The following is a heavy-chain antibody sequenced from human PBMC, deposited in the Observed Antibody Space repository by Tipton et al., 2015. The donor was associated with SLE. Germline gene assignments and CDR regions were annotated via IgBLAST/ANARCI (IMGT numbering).Heavy chain of an antibody. CDR2: INHSGST. CDR1: GGSISSSSYY. CDR3: ARGEEQWLGIY. D-gene: IGHD6-19*01. Sequence: TLSLTCTVSGGSISSSSYYWGWIRQPPGKGLEWIGEINHSGSTNYNPSLKSRVTISVDTSKNQFSLKLSSVTAADTAVYYCARGEEQWLGIYWGQGTLVTVSS. J-gene: IGHJ4*02. V-gene: IGHV4-39*07.